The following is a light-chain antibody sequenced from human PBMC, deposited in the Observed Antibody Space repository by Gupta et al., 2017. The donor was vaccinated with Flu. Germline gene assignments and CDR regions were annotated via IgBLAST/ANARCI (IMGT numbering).Light chain of an antibody. J-gene: IGLJ3*02. Sequence: QSALTQPRSVSGSPGQSVTISCTGTSSDFGAYNYVSWYQHHPGKAPKLIIYLVSTRPSGVPGRFSASKSDTTASLTISGHRAEDEADYYCSSDAGSYSWVFGGGTTLTVL. CDR1: SSDFGAYNY. CDR2: LVS. V-gene: IGLV2-11*01. CDR3: SSDAGSYSWV.